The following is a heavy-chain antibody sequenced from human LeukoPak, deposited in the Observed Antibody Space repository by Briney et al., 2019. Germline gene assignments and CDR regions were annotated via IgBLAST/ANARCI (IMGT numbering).Heavy chain of an antibody. Sequence: ASVKVSCKASGGTFSSYAISWVRQAPGQGLEWMGGIIPIFGTANYAQKFQDRVTITADESTSTAFVEMSSLRSEDTAVYYCARGGGGSFRPFDYWGQGTLVTVSS. CDR2: IIPIFGTA. CDR1: GGTFSSYA. D-gene: IGHD2-15*01. CDR3: ARGGGGSFRPFDY. J-gene: IGHJ4*02. V-gene: IGHV1-69*13.